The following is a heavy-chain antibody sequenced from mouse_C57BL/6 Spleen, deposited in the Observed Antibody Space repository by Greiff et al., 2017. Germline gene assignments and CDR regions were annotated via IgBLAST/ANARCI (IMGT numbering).Heavy chain of an antibody. CDR1: GSTFSSYA. V-gene: IGHV5-9-1*02. Sequence: DVHLVESGEGLVKPGGSLKLSCAASGSTFSSYAMSWVRQTPEKRLEWVAYISSGGDYIYYADTVKGRFTISRDNARNTLYLQMSSLKSEDTAMYYCTRGGGYFDYWGQGTTLTVSS. CDR2: ISSGGDYI. J-gene: IGHJ2*01. CDR3: TRGGGYFDY.